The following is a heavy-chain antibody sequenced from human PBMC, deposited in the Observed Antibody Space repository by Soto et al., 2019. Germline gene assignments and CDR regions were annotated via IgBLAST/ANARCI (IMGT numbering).Heavy chain of an antibody. J-gene: IGHJ4*02. D-gene: IGHD3-16*02. CDR2: IYHSGST. Sequence: SETLSLTCAFSGGSISSSNWWSWGRQPQGKGLEWIGEIYHSGSTNYNPSIKSRVTISVDKSKNQFSLKLSSVTAADTAVYYCARSANYDFVWCSYRLYEFAYSAQGTLVPVSS. V-gene: IGHV4-4*02. CDR1: GGSISSSNW. CDR3: ARSANYDFVWCSYRLYEFAY.